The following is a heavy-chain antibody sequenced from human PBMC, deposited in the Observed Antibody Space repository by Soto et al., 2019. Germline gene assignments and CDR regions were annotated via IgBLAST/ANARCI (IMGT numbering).Heavy chain of an antibody. Sequence: GGSLRLSCAASGISISSSYMSWVRQAPGKGLEWVSLIYSGTNTYYEASVKGRFTISRDNSKNTLYLQMNRLRAEDTAVHYCARASDLLHAYFGMDVWGQGTTVTVSS. CDR3: ARASDLLHAYFGMDV. CDR2: IYSGTNT. V-gene: IGHV3-53*01. CDR1: GISISSSY. D-gene: IGHD3-3*01. J-gene: IGHJ6*02.